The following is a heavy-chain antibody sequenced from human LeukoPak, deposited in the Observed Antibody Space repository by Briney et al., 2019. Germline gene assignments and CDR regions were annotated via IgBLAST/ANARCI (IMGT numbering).Heavy chain of an antibody. CDR2: INHSGST. J-gene: IGHJ5*02. CDR1: GGSFSGYY. D-gene: IGHD6-13*01. V-gene: IGHV4-34*01. Sequence: SETLSLTCAVYGGSFSGYYWSWIRQPPGKGLEWIGEINHSGSTNYNPSLKSRVTISVDTSKNQFSLKLSSVTAADTAVYYCARVYSSSWYRYTPNTQHWFDPWGQGTLVTVSS. CDR3: ARVYSSSWYRYTPNTQHWFDP.